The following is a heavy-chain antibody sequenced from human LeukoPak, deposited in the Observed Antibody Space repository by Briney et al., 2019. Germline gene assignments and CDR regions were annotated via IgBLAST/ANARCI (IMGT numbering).Heavy chain of an antibody. CDR2: ISGSGGNK. Sequence: QPGGSLRLSCAASGFTFSSFPINWVRQAPGKGLEWVSAISGSGGNKYYADFVQGRFTISRDNSKNPVYLHMNSLRADDTALYYCAKQESCGSSTALSHWGQGTLVTVSS. J-gene: IGHJ4*02. D-gene: IGHD6-13*01. CDR1: GFTFSSFP. CDR3: AKQESCGSSTALSH. V-gene: IGHV3-23*01.